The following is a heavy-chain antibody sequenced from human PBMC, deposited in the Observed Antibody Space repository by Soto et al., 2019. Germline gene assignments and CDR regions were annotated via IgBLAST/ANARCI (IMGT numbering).Heavy chain of an antibody. V-gene: IGHV3-33*01. D-gene: IGHD5-18*01. CDR2: IWYDGSNK. CDR1: GFTFSRYG. Sequence: PGGSLTLSCAASGFTFSRYGMHWGRQAPGKGLEWVAVIWYDGSNKYYADSVKGRFTISRDNSKNTLYLQMNSLRAEDTAVYYCARGARGVTFIYYYYYMDVWGKGTTVTVSS. CDR3: ARGARGVTFIYYYYYMDV. J-gene: IGHJ6*03.